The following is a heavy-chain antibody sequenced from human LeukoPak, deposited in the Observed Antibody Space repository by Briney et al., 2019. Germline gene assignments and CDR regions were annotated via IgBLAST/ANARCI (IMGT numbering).Heavy chain of an antibody. Sequence: ASVKVSCKASGYTFTGYYMHWVRQAPGQGLEWMGWINPNSGGTNYAQKFQGRVTMTRDTSISTAYMELSRLRSDDTAVYYCASSLRITFAGVIVVPSRLDYWGQGTLVTVSS. D-gene: IGHD3-16*02. CDR2: INPNSGGT. CDR1: GYTFTGYY. CDR3: ASSLRITFAGVIVVPSRLDY. V-gene: IGHV1-2*02. J-gene: IGHJ4*02.